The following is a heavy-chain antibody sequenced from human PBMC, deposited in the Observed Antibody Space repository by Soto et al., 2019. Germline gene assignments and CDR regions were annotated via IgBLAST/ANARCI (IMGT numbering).Heavy chain of an antibody. D-gene: IGHD3-9*01. V-gene: IGHV3-11*01. CDR2: ISSSGSTI. Sequence: GGSLRLSCAASGFTFSDYYMSWIRQAPGKGLEWVSYISSSGSTIYYADSVKGRFTISRDNAKNSLYLQMNSLRAEDTAVYYCARDHRRYFDWSTGGNWFDPWGQGTLVTVSS. J-gene: IGHJ5*02. CDR1: GFTFSDYY. CDR3: ARDHRRYFDWSTGGNWFDP.